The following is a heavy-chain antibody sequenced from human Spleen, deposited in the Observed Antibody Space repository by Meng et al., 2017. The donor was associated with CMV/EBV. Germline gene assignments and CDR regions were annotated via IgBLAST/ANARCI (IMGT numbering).Heavy chain of an antibody. V-gene: IGHV3-30-3*01. CDR3: ARAPSYCGSISCHSYYYYGLDV. Sequence: GESLKISCAASGFTFSSYAMHWVRQAPGKGPEWVAVISYDGSNKYYADSVKGRFTISRDNSKNTLYLQMNSLRAEDTAVYYCARAPSYCGSISCHSYYYYGLDVWGQGTTVTVSS. D-gene: IGHD2-2*01. CDR1: GFTFSSYA. J-gene: IGHJ6*02. CDR2: ISYDGSNK.